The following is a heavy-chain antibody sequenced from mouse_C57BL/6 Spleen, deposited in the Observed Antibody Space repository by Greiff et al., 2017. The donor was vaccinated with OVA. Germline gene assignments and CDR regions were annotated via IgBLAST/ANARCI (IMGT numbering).Heavy chain of an antibody. CDR1: GYTFTSYW. D-gene: IGHD2-4*01. Sequence: VKLQQPGAELVKPGASVKLSCKASGYTFTSYWMHWVKQRPGQGLEWIGMIHPNSGSTNYNEKFKSRATLTVDKSSSTAYMQLSSLTSEDSAVYYCARPSIYYDYGSWFAYWGQGTLVTVSA. CDR2: IHPNSGST. J-gene: IGHJ3*01. CDR3: ARPSIYYDYGSWFAY. V-gene: IGHV1-64*01.